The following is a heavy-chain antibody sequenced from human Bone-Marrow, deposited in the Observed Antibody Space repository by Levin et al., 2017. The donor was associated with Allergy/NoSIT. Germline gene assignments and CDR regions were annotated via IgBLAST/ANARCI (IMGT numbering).Heavy chain of an antibody. CDR2: ISSTGSTI. CDR3: ARLYGDYDWYFDL. D-gene: IGHD4-17*01. Sequence: GGSLRLSCEASRFTFSTFGMNWVRQAPGKGLEWVSYISSTGSTIYYSDSVKGRFTSSRDNARNSLYLQLNSLRDDDTAVYYCARLYGDYDWYFDLWGRGTLGTVSS. CDR1: RFTFSTFG. V-gene: IGHV3-48*02. J-gene: IGHJ2*01.